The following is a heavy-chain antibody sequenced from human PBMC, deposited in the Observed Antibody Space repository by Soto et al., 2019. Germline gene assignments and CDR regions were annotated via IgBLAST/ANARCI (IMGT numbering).Heavy chain of an antibody. Sequence: EVQLVESGGGLVQPGGSLRLSCAASGFTFSNYWMSWVRQAPGKGLEWVANIKQDGSETYYVDSVKGRFTISRDNAQNSLYLQMNSLRAEDTAVYYCARDDSGSYSVSDYYGMDVWGQGTTVTVSS. V-gene: IGHV3-7*03. CDR1: GFTFSNYW. CDR3: ARDDSGSYSVSDYYGMDV. CDR2: IKQDGSET. D-gene: IGHD1-26*01. J-gene: IGHJ6*02.